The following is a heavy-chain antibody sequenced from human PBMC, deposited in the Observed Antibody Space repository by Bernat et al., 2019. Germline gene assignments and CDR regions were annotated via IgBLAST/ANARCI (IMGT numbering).Heavy chain of an antibody. Sequence: EVQLVESGGGLVQPGGSLRLSCAASGFTFSSYWMHWVRQAPGKGLVWVSRINSDGSSTSYADSVKARLTTSRNNPRNTVYLQRNSRRAEDTAVYYCARDVGNYGGWLNPGGKETLFTFSS. J-gene: IGHJ5*02. CDR2: INSDGSST. CDR3: ARDVGNYGGWLNP. D-gene: IGHD1-7*01. CDR1: GFTFSSYW. V-gene: IGHV3-74*01.